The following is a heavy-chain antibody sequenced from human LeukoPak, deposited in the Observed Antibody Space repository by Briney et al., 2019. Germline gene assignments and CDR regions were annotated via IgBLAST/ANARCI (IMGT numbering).Heavy chain of an antibody. Sequence: SETLSLTCTVSDGSIISSSYYWAWIRQPPGKGLEWIGSIFYSGRNSYNPSLQSRVTISVDTSKNQFSLTLSSVTAADTAVYYCARDDRVRQPSSWYFDLWGRGTLVTVSS. CDR2: IFYSGRN. CDR3: ARDDRVRQPSSWYFDL. V-gene: IGHV4-39*07. D-gene: IGHD6-19*01. J-gene: IGHJ2*01. CDR1: DGSIISSSYY.